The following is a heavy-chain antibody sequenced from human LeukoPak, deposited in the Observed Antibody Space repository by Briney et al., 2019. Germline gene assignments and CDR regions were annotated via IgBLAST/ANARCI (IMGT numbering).Heavy chain of an antibody. V-gene: IGHV3-7*01. Sequence: VGSLRLSCAASGFTFSTYWMSWVRQAPGKGLEWVANIKQDGSDKFYVDSVKGRFTISRDNAKNSMYLQMNSLRAEDTAIYYCARVLPVASRDYWGQGTLVTVSS. J-gene: IGHJ4*02. CDR2: IKQDGSDK. CDR3: ARVLPVASRDY. D-gene: IGHD2-2*01. CDR1: GFTFSTYW.